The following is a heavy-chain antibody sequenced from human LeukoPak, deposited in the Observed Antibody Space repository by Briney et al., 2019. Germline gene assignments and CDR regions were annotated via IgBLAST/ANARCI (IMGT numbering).Heavy chain of an antibody. J-gene: IGHJ6*03. CDR3: AISPPQLERMVSNYYYYYMDV. CDR1: GGTFSSYA. CDR2: IIPIFGTA. Sequence: ASVKVCCKASGGTFSSYAISWVRQAPGQGLEWMGGIIPIFGTANYAQKFQGRVTITTDESTSTAYMELSSLRSEDTAVYYCAISPPQLERMVSNYYYYYMDVWGKGTTVTVSS. D-gene: IGHD1-1*01. V-gene: IGHV1-69*05.